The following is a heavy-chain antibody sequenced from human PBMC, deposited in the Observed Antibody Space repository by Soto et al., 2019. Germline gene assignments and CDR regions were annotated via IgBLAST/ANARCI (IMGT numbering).Heavy chain of an antibody. CDR3: AKDGRSSGSHYNSFGY. Sequence: EVLLVESGGGLIQPGGSLKLSCAASGFTVGNNYMSWVRQAPGKGLEWVSLIYSTGTTKYADSVKGRFTVSRDNAKNTLYLQMNSLRAEDTAVYYCAKDGRSSGSHYNSFGYWGQGTLVTVSS. D-gene: IGHD3-10*01. CDR1: GFTVGNNY. V-gene: IGHV3-53*01. CDR2: IYSTGTT. J-gene: IGHJ4*02.